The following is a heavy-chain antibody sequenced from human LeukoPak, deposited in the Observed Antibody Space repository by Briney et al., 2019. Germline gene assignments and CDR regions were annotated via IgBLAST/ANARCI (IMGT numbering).Heavy chain of an antibody. Sequence: PGGTLRLSCAASGFIFNDYGMSWVRQAPGKGLEWVSGIRGGDRTYYADSVRGRFTISRDNSRNTLLLQMDSLRVDDTAVYYCAKGLEVESRLDLWGQGTLVSVSS. CDR2: IRGGDRT. J-gene: IGHJ5*02. D-gene: IGHD1-1*01. CDR1: GFIFNDYG. V-gene: IGHV3-23*01. CDR3: AKGLEVESRLDL.